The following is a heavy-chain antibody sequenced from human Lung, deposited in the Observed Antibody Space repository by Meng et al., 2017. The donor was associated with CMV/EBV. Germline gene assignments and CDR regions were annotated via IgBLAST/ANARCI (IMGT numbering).Heavy chain of an antibody. CDR1: GFSFSNHW. V-gene: IGHV3-74*01. CDR2: IYSDGVIV. D-gene: IGHD1-1*01. J-gene: IGHJ4*02. Sequence: SCAASGFSFSNHWMHWVRQAPGKGLVWVSRIYSDGVIVHYADFVKGRFTISRDNAKNTLYLQMNSLRVEDTAVYYCVREGGLNWNSTLESRGQGTXVTVSS. CDR3: VREGGLNWNSTLES.